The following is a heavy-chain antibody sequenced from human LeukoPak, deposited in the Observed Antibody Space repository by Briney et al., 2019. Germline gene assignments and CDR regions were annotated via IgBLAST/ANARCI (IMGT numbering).Heavy chain of an antibody. CDR2: IYHSGST. CDR1: GGSISSSSYY. CDR3: ARVYGSGRTFDY. D-gene: IGHD3-10*01. V-gene: IGHV4-39*07. J-gene: IGHJ4*02. Sequence: SETLSLTCTVSGGSISSSSYYWGWIRQPPGKGLEWIGSIYHSGSTYYNPSLKSRVTISVDTSKNQFSLKLSSVTAADTAVYYCARVYGSGRTFDYWGQGTLVTVSS.